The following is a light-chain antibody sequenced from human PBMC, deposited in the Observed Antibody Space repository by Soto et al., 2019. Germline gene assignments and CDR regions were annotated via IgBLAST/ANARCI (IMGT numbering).Light chain of an antibody. CDR1: SSNIGAGYD. CDR3: QSYDSSLSVV. V-gene: IGLV1-40*01. J-gene: IGLJ2*01. CDR2: GNS. Sequence: QSVLTHPPSVSGAPGQRVTISCTGSSSNIGAGYDVHWYQQLPGTAPKLLIYGNSNRPSGVPDRFSGSKSGTSASLAITWLQAEDEADYYCQSYDSSLSVVFGGGTKLTVL.